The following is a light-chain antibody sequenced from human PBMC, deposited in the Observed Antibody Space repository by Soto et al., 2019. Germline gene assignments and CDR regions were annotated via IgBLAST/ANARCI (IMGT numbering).Light chain of an antibody. Sequence: QSALTQPASVSGSPGQSITVSCTGTNTDVGGYNYVSWYQHRPGKAPRLMIYEVRNRLSGVSNRFSGSKSGNTASLTISGLQSADEADYYCTSYTPTGALVFGSGTKLTVL. J-gene: IGLJ3*02. V-gene: IGLV2-14*01. CDR3: TSYTPTGALV. CDR2: EVR. CDR1: NTDVGGYNY.